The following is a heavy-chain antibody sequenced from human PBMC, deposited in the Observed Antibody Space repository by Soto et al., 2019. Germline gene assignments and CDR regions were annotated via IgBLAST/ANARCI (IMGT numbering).Heavy chain of an antibody. CDR3: ARGYGGNPDYRMDV. D-gene: IGHD4-17*01. Sequence: GASVKVSCKASGGTFSSYAISWVRQAPGQGLEWMGGIIPIFGTANYAQKFQGRVTITADESTSTAYMELSSLRSEDTAVYYCARGYGGNPDYRMDVWGQGTTVTVSS. CDR1: GGTFSSYA. CDR2: IIPIFGTA. J-gene: IGHJ6*02. V-gene: IGHV1-69*01.